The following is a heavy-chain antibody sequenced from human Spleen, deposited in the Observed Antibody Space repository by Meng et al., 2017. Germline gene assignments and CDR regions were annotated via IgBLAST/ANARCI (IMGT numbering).Heavy chain of an antibody. V-gene: IGHV4-34*01. CDR2: INHSGRT. J-gene: IGHJ4*02. Sequence: QVQQQEGGAGRFEPSEPPSLTWVVSGGSFSDYFWSLLRQPPAKGLEWIGEINHSGRTNYNPSLASRAIILVDTSQNNLSLKLSSVTAADSAVYYCARGPTTMAHDFDYWGQGTLVTVSS. CDR3: ARGPTTMAHDFDY. D-gene: IGHD4-11*01. CDR1: GGSFSDYF.